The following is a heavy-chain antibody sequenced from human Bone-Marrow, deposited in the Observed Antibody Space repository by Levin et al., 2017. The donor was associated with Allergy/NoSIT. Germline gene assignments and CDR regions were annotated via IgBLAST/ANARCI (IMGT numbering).Heavy chain of an antibody. J-gene: IGHJ4*02. V-gene: IGHV3-23*01. D-gene: IGHD6-19*01. CDR2: VNNGGDA. CDR3: AKDHQSSGWPAFDY. CDR1: GFTFSRFA. Sequence: GESLKISCAASGFTFSRFAISWVRQAPGRGLEWVASVNNGGDAYYGDSVKGRFTVSRDNFRNTLDLHMSSLRDEDTALYYCAKDHQSSGWPAFDYWGQGTLVTVSS.